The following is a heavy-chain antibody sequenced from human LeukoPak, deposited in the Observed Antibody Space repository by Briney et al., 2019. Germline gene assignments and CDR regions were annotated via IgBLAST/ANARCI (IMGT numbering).Heavy chain of an antibody. CDR3: ARDKKGIHDTFDI. D-gene: IGHD3-9*01. CDR2: ISTYNGDT. CDR1: GYTLSDFG. V-gene: IGHV1-18*01. J-gene: IGHJ3*02. Sequence: ASVTVSFKSSGYTLSDFGINWVRQAPGQGLEWMGWISTYNGDTKYAQKVQGRVTMTTDTSTSTAYMELRSLRSDDTAVYYCARDKKGIHDTFDIWGQGTMVTVSS.